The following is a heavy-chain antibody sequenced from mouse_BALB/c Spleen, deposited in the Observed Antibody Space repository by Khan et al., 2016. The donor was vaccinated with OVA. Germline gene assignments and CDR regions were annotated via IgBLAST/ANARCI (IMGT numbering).Heavy chain of an antibody. D-gene: IGHD1-1*01. CDR3: ARGNYYGYYFDY. Sequence: EVQLQESGPGLVKPSQSLSLTCTVTGYSITSGYAWNWIRQFPGNKLEWMGYISYSGGTSYNPSLKSRISITRDTSKNQFFLQLNSVTTEDTATYYCARGNYYGYYFDYWGQGTPLTFSS. CDR1: GYSITSGYA. J-gene: IGHJ2*01. CDR2: ISYSGGT. V-gene: IGHV3-2*02.